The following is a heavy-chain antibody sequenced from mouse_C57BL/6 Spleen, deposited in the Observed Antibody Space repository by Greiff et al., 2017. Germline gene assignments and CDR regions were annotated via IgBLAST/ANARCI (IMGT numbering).Heavy chain of an antibody. V-gene: IGHV1-64*01. CDR3: AREDGSSPWYFDV. Sequence: QVHVKQPGAELVKPGASVKLSCKASGYTFTSYWMHWVKQRPGQGLEWIGMIHPNSGSTNYNEKFKSKATLTVDKSSSTAYMQLSSLASEDSAVYYCAREDGSSPWYFDVWGTGTTVTVSS. D-gene: IGHD1-1*01. J-gene: IGHJ1*03. CDR2: IHPNSGST. CDR1: GYTFTSYW.